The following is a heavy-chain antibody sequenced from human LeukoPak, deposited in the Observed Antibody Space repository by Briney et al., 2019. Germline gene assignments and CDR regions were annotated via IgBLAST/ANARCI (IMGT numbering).Heavy chain of an antibody. CDR3: AKSASNYYGSGAFDY. CDR2: ISWNSGSI. CDR1: GFTFDDYA. J-gene: IGHJ4*02. Sequence: GGSLRLSCAASGFTFDDYAMHWVRQAPGKGLEWVSGISWNSGSIGYADSVKGRFTISRDIAKNSLYLQMNSLRAEDMALYYCAKSASNYYGSGAFDYWGQGTLVTVSS. V-gene: IGHV3-9*03. D-gene: IGHD3-10*01.